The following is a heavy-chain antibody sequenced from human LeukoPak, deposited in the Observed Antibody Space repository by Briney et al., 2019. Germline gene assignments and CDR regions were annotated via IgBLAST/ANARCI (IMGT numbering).Heavy chain of an antibody. J-gene: IGHJ4*02. D-gene: IGHD3-22*01. Sequence: GGSLRLSCAASGFTFSNAWMSWVRQAPGKGLEWVGRIKSKTDGGATHYAAPVKGRFTISRDDSKNTLYPQMNSLKTEDTAVYYCTTEAYYYDSGAIKYFDYWGRGTLVTVSS. CDR3: TTEAYYYDSGAIKYFDY. CDR2: IKSKTDGGAT. V-gene: IGHV3-15*01. CDR1: GFTFSNAW.